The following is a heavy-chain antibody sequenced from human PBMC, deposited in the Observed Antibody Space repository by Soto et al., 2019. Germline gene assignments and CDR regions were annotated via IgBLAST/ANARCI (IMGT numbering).Heavy chain of an antibody. Sequence: GSLRLSCAASGFTLSSYAMSWVRQAPGKGLEWVSAISGSGGSTYYADSVKGRFTISRDNSKNTLYLQMNSLRAEDTAVYYCAKAEDGSGSYYPADAFDIWGQGTMVTVSS. CDR2: ISGSGGST. J-gene: IGHJ3*02. CDR3: AKAEDGSGSYYPADAFDI. CDR1: GFTLSSYA. D-gene: IGHD3-10*01. V-gene: IGHV3-23*01.